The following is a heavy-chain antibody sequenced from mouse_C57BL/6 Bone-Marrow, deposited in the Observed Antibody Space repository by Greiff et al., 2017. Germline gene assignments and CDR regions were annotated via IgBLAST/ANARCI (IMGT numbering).Heavy chain of an antibody. J-gene: IGHJ1*03. Sequence: QVQLQQPGAELVKPGASVKMSCKASGYTFTSYWITWVKQRPGQGLEWIGDIYPGRGSTNYNEKFKSKATLTVDTSSSTAYMQLSSLTAEDSAVYYCARPYYSNYWYFDVWGTGTTVTVSS. CDR2: IYPGRGST. CDR1: GYTFTSYW. V-gene: IGHV1-55*01. CDR3: ARPYYSNYWYFDV. D-gene: IGHD2-5*01.